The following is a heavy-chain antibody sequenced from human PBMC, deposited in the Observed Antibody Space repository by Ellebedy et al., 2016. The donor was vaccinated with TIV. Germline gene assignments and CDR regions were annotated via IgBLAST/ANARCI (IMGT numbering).Heavy chain of an antibody. Sequence: GGSLRLXCAASGFTFSSYAMSWVRQAPGKGLEWVSAISGSGGSTYYADSVKGRFTISRDNSKNTLYLQMNSLRAEDTAVYYCARELRSITGTYYFDYWGQGTLVTVSS. D-gene: IGHD1-20*01. J-gene: IGHJ4*02. CDR2: ISGSGGST. V-gene: IGHV3-23*01. CDR3: ARELRSITGTYYFDY. CDR1: GFTFSSYA.